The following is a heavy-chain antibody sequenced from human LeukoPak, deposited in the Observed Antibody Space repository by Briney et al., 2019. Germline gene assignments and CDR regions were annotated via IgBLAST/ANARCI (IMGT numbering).Heavy chain of an antibody. CDR3: GSRDKGYYYGLDV. V-gene: IGHV3-66*01. CDR2: ISGGGNT. Sequence: PGGSLRLFCVASGFTGSSNYMSWVRQAPGKGLEWVSIISGGGNTYYADSVKDRFTISRDNSKSTLYLQMKSLRAEDTAVYYCGSRDKGYYYGLDVWGQGTTVTVSS. J-gene: IGHJ6*02. CDR1: GFTGSSNY. D-gene: IGHD5-24*01.